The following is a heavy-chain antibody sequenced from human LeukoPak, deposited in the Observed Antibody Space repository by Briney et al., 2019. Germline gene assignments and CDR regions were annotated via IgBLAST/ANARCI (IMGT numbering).Heavy chain of an antibody. CDR2: IRYDGSNK. CDR3: AKTSIIGIAARSPYYYYYMDV. V-gene: IGHV3-30*02. D-gene: IGHD6-6*01. J-gene: IGHJ6*03. CDR1: GFTFSSYE. Sequence: PGGSLRLPCAASGFTFSSYEMNWVRQAPGKGLEWVAFIRYDGSNKYYADSVKGRFTISRDNSKNTLYLQMNSLRAEDTAVYYCAKTSIIGIAARSPYYYYYMDVWGKGTTVTVSS.